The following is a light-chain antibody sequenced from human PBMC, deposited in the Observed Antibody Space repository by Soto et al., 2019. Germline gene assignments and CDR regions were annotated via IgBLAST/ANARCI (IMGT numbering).Light chain of an antibody. V-gene: IGLV2-11*01. CDR1: SSDVGGYNY. J-gene: IGLJ1*01. CDR3: CSYAGSYTFV. CDR2: DVS. Sequence: QSALTQPRSVSGSPGQSVTISCTGTSSDVGGYNYVSWYQQHPGKAPKLMIYDVSKRPSGVPDRFSGSKSGNTASLTISGLQAEDEADYYCCSYAGSYTFVFGTGTKL.